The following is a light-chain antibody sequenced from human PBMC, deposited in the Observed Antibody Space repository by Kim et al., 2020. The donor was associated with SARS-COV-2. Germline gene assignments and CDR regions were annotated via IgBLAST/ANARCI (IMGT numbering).Light chain of an antibody. Sequence: ATITCKSSQSVLSSSNNRNYLSWHQQKPGQPPGLLIYGASSRKSGVPDRFGGSVSGTDFTLTISSLQAEDVAVYYCQQYYTTPITFGQGTRLEIK. CDR3: QQYYTTPIT. J-gene: IGKJ5*01. V-gene: IGKV4-1*01. CDR2: GAS. CDR1: QSVLSSSNNRNY.